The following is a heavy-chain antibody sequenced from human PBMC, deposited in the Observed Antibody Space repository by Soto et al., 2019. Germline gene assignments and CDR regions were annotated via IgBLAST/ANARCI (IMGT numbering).Heavy chain of an antibody. V-gene: IGHV4-59*08. CDR3: ARHGGYSGYDYDY. Sequence: SETLSLTCAVSGGSISSYYWSWIRQPPGKGLEYIGYIYYSGSTNSNPSLKSRVTISVDTSKNQFSLKLSSVTAADTAVYYCARHGGYSGYDYDYWGQGTLVTVSS. CDR2: IYYSGST. J-gene: IGHJ4*02. D-gene: IGHD5-12*01. CDR1: GGSISSYY.